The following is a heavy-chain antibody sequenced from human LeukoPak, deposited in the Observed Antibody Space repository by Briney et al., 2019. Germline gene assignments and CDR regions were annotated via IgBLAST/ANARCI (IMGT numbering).Heavy chain of an antibody. D-gene: IGHD3-10*01. CDR3: ASFMVRGVIIY. CDR2: ISSSGSTI. V-gene: IGHV3-11*01. J-gene: IGHJ4*02. Sequence: GSLRLSCAASGFTFSDYYMSWIRQAPGEGLEWVSYISSSGSTIYYADSVKGRFTISRDNAKNSLYLQMNSLRAEDTAVYYCASFMVRGVIIYWGQGTLVTVSS. CDR1: GFTFSDYY.